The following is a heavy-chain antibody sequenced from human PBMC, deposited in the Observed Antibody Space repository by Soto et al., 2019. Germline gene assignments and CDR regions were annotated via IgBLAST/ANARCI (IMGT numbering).Heavy chain of an antibody. V-gene: IGHV4-59*01. D-gene: IGHD3-10*01. CDR3: ARSARNGSGSYKGYYYMEV. Sequence: SETLSLTCTVSGGSISSYYWSWIRQPPGKGLEWIGYIYYSGSTNYNPSLKSRVTISVDTSKNQFSLKLSSVTAADTAVYYCARSARNGSGSYKGYYYMEVWGKGTTVTVSS. CDR2: IYYSGST. CDR1: GGSISSYY. J-gene: IGHJ6*03.